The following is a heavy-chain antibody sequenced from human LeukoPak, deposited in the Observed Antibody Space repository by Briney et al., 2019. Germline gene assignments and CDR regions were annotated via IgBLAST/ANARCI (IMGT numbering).Heavy chain of an antibody. CDR3: ARRMDYYDSSGYLYYFDY. CDR1: GGSISSSSYY. D-gene: IGHD3-22*01. CDR2: IYYSGST. Sequence: PSETLSLTCTVSGGSISSSSYYWGWIRQPPGKGLEWIGSIYYSGSTYYNPSLKSRVTISVDTSKNQFSLRLSSVTAADTAVYYCARRMDYYDSSGYLYYFDYWGQGTLVAVSS. V-gene: IGHV4-39*01. J-gene: IGHJ4*02.